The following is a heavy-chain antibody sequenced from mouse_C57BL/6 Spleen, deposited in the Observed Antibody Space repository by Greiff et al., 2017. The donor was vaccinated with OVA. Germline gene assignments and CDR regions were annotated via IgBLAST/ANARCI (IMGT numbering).Heavy chain of an antibody. D-gene: IGHD2-4*01. CDR2: INPNNGGT. CDR1: GYTFTDYN. Sequence: EVKLVESGPELVKPGASVKIPCKASGYTFTDYNMDWVKQSHGKSLEWIGDINPNNGGTIYNQKFKGKATLTVDKSSSTAYMELRSLTSEDTAVYYCARESDYIFAYWGQGTLVTVSA. V-gene: IGHV1-18*01. CDR3: ARESDYIFAY. J-gene: IGHJ3*01.